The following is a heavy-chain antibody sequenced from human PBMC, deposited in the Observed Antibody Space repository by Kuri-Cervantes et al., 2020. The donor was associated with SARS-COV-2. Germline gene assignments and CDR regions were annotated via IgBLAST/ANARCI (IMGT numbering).Heavy chain of an antibody. V-gene: IGHV4-4*02. Sequence: SETLSLTCAVSGGSISSSNWWSWVRQPPGKGLEWIGEIYHSRSTNYNPSLKSRVTISVDKSKNQFSLKLSSVTAADTAVYYCARSMEYSSSSAHFDYWGQGTLVTVSS. CDR1: GGSISSSNW. CDR2: IYHSRST. J-gene: IGHJ4*02. D-gene: IGHD6-6*01. CDR3: ARSMEYSSSSAHFDY.